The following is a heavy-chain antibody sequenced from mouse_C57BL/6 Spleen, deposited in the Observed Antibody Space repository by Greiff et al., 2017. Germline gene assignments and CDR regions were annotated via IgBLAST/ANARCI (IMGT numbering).Heavy chain of an antibody. CDR1: GFTFSDYG. D-gene: IGHD6-1*01. J-gene: IGHJ2*01. V-gene: IGHV5-17*01. CDR3: ARRAALYYFDD. Sequence: EVKLMESGGGLVKPGGSLKLSCAASGFTFSDYGMHWVRQAPEKGLEWVAYISSGSSTIYYADTVKGRFTISRDNAKNTLFLQMTSLRSEDTAMYYCARRAALYYFDDWGQGTTLTVSS. CDR2: ISSGSSTI.